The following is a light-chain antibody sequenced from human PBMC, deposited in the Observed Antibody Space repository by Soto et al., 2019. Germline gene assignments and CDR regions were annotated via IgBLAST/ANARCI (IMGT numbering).Light chain of an antibody. V-gene: IGKV1-39*01. J-gene: IGKJ1*01. CDR3: QQSYSTPWT. CDR1: QGIRND. Sequence: IQMTQSPSSLSASVGYRVTITFRASQGIRNDLGWYQQKPGKAPKLLIYTASSLQSGVPSRFSGSGSGTDFTLTVSSLQPEDFATYFCQQSYSTPWTFGHGTKVDIK. CDR2: TAS.